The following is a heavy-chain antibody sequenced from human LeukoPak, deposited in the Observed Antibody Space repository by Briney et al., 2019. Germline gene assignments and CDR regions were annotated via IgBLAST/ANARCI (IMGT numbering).Heavy chain of an antibody. D-gene: IGHD6-13*01. CDR2: IKSKTDGGTT. CDR3: TTVALRAAAGNDY. Sequence: GGSLRLSCAASGFTFSNAWMSWVRQAPGKGLEWVGRIKSKTDGGTTDYAAPVKGRFTISRDDSKNTLYLQMNSLKTEDTAVYYCTTVALRAAAGNDYWGQGTLVTVSS. CDR1: GFTFSNAW. J-gene: IGHJ4*02. V-gene: IGHV3-15*01.